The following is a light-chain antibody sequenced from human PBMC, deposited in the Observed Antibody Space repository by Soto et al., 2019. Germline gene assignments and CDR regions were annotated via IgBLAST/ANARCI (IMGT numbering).Light chain of an antibody. CDR2: GNS. J-gene: IGLJ3*02. V-gene: IGLV1-40*01. CDR3: QSYDSSLSGWV. Sequence: QSVLAQPPSVSGAPGQRVTISCTGSSSNIGAGYGVHWYQQLPGTAPKLLIYGNSNRPSGVPDRFSGSKSGTSASLAITGLQAEDEADYHCQSYDSSLSGWVFGGGTKLPV. CDR1: SSNIGAGYG.